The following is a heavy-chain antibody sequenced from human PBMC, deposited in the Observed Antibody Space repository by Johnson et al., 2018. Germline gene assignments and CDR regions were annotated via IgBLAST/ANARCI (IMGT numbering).Heavy chain of an antibody. CDR3: GRGLNYDILTGYRYYGMDV. V-gene: IGHV1-69*01. Sequence: QVQLQESGAEVKKPGSSVKVSCKASGGTFSSYAISWVRQAPGQGLEWMGGIIPIFGTANYAQKFQGRVTITADESTSTAYMELSSLRSEDTAVYYCGRGLNYDILTGYRYYGMDVWGQGTTVTVSS. J-gene: IGHJ6*02. CDR1: GGTFSSYA. CDR2: IIPIFGTA. D-gene: IGHD3-9*01.